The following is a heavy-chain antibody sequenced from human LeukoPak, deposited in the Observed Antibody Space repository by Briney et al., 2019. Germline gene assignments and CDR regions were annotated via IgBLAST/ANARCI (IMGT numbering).Heavy chain of an antibody. CDR1: GFTFSSYE. Sequence: GGSLRLSCAASGFTFSSYEMNWVRQAPGKGLEWVSYISSSDSSTHYAASVKGRFTISRDNAKNSLYLQMNSLRAEDTAVYYCAKEGHTATGYAASYWGQGTLVTVSS. CDR2: ISSSDSST. CDR3: AKEGHTATGYAASY. V-gene: IGHV3-48*03. D-gene: IGHD5-18*01. J-gene: IGHJ4*02.